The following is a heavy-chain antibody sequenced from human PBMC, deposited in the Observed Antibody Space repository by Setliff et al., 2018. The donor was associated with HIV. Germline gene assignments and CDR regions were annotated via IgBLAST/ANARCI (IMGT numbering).Heavy chain of an antibody. CDR2: IFNSGST. CDR1: GYSISSGYY. J-gene: IGHJ4*02. CDR3: ARHDYSDTGVYYRLWFFDY. Sequence: SETLSLTCAVSGYSISSGYYWGWIRQPPGKGLEWIGSIFNSGSTYYTPSLRGRVTISVDTSKDQFSLKLISVTAADTAVYYCARHDYSDTGVYYRLWFFDYWGQGSLVTV. V-gene: IGHV4-38-2*01. D-gene: IGHD3-22*01.